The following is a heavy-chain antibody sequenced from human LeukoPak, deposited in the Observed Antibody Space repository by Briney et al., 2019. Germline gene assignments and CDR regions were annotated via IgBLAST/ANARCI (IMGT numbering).Heavy chain of an antibody. J-gene: IGHJ4*02. Sequence: SETLSLTCTVSGGSISSGDYYWSWIRQPPGKGLEWIGYIYYSGSTYYNPSLKSRVTISVDTSKNQFSLKLSSVTAADTAVYYCARDIVVVPAASPYYFDYWGQGTLVTVSS. CDR2: IYYSGST. CDR3: ARDIVVVPAASPYYFDY. V-gene: IGHV4-30-4*01. CDR1: GGSISSGDYY. D-gene: IGHD2-2*01.